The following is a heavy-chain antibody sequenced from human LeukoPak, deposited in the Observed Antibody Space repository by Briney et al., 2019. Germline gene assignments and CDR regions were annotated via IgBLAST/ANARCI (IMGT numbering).Heavy chain of an antibody. Sequence: SETLSLTCTVSGGSMSSYYWSWIRQPPGKGLEWIGYIYYSGNTNYNPSLKSRVTISVDTSKKQFSPKLGSVTAADTAVYYCARDKGSGYPDYYGVDVWGQGTTVTVSS. D-gene: IGHD3-22*01. CDR3: ARDKGSGYPDYYGVDV. J-gene: IGHJ6*02. CDR2: IYYSGNT. CDR1: GGSMSSYY. V-gene: IGHV4-59*01.